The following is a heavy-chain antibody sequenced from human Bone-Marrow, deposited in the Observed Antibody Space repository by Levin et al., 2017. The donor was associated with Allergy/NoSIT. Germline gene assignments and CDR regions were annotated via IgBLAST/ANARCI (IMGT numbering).Heavy chain of an antibody. V-gene: IGHV1-46*01. CDR1: GYKFTEFY. Sequence: GESLKISCKASGYKFTEFYMHWVRQAPGQGLEWMGILNPNGGNTSYAQRFQGRVTMTGDTSTNTAYLELGSLSSEDTAVYYCTTGSGIYYRGFVYWGQGTLVSVSS. CDR2: LNPNGGNT. J-gene: IGHJ4*02. D-gene: IGHD3-10*01. CDR3: TTGSGIYYRGFVY.